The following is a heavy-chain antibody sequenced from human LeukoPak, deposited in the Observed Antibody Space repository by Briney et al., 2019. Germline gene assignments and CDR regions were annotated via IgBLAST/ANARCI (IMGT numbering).Heavy chain of an antibody. J-gene: IGHJ4*02. CDR1: GGSISSSSYY. CDR2: IYYSGST. Sequence: PSETLSLTCTVSGGSISSSSYYWGWIRQPPGKELEWIGSIYYSGSTYYNPSLKSRVTISVDTSKNQFSLKLSSVTAADTAVYYCAGRGIAVAGGFDYWGQGTLVTVSS. D-gene: IGHD6-19*01. CDR3: AGRGIAVAGGFDY. V-gene: IGHV4-39*01.